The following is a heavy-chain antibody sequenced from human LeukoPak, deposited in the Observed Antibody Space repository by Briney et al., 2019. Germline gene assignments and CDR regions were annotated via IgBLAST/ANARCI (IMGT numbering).Heavy chain of an antibody. CDR3: ARDYYYDSGRDAFDI. J-gene: IGHJ3*02. Sequence: ASVKVSCKASGYTFSNYGINWVRQAPGQGIEWMGWISAYNGNTNYAQKLQGRVTLTTDTSTSTAYMEVRSLTSDDTALYYCARDYYYDSGRDAFDIWGQGTMVTVSS. V-gene: IGHV1-18*01. D-gene: IGHD3-22*01. CDR1: GYTFSNYG. CDR2: ISAYNGNT.